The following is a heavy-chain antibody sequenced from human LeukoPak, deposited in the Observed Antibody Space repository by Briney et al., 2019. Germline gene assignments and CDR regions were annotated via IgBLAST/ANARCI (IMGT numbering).Heavy chain of an antibody. D-gene: IGHD6-19*01. J-gene: IGHJ6*03. Sequence: GGSLRLSCTASGFNFTNYSMNWVRQAPGKGLEWVSSISSSSSYIYYADSVKGRFTISRDNAKNSLYLQMNSLRAEDTAVYYCARDWAGATVRRYYYYYYMDVWGKGTTVTVSS. V-gene: IGHV3-21*01. CDR1: GFNFTNYS. CDR3: ARDWAGATVRRYYYYYYMDV. CDR2: ISSSSSYI.